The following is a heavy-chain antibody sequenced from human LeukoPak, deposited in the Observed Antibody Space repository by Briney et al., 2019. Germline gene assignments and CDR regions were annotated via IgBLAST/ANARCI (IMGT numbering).Heavy chain of an antibody. CDR3: AKDLIEYYYDSSGYPYY. J-gene: IGHJ4*02. V-gene: IGHV3-66*01. CDR1: GFTVSSNY. CDR2: VYGGDTT. D-gene: IGHD3-22*01. Sequence: GGSLRLSCAASGFTVSSNYMSWVRQAPGKGLEWVSVVYGGDTTYYADSVKGRFTISRDNSKNTLYLQMNSLRAEDTAVYYCAKDLIEYYYDSSGYPYYWGQGTLVTVSS.